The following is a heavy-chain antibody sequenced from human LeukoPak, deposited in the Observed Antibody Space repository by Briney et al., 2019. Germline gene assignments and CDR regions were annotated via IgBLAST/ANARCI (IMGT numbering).Heavy chain of an antibody. D-gene: IGHD6-19*01. CDR3: SLLAVASPQDY. V-gene: IGHV3-48*03. CDR2: ISYSGSTT. J-gene: IGHJ4*02. Sequence: GGSLRLSCAASGFSFSSYEMHWVRQAPGKGLEWVSDISYSGSTTYYADPVRGRFTTSRDNAKNLLYLQMHSLRAEDTAIYYCSLLAVASPQDYWGQGTLVTVSS. CDR1: GFSFSSYE.